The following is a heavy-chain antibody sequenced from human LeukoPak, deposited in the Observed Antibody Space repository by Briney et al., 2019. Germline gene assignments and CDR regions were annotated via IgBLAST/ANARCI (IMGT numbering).Heavy chain of an antibody. Sequence: EASVKVSCKASGYTFTSYDINWVRQATGQGLEWMGWMNPNSGNTGYAQKFQGRVTMTRNTSISTAYMELSSLRAEDTAVYYCAREIAAAGNVLSNWFDPWGQGTLVTVSS. D-gene: IGHD6-13*01. J-gene: IGHJ5*02. CDR2: MNPNSGNT. V-gene: IGHV1-8*01. CDR3: AREIAAAGNVLSNWFDP. CDR1: GYTFTSYD.